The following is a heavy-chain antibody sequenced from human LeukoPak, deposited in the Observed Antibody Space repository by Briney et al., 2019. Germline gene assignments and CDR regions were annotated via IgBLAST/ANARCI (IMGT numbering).Heavy chain of an antibody. D-gene: IGHD1-1*01. J-gene: IGHJ5*02. CDR2: INPSGGST. CDR1: GYTFTSYY. Sequence: GASVKVSCKASGYTFTSYYMHWVRQAPGQGLEWMGIINPSGGSTSYAQKFQGRVTMTRDTSTSTVYMELSSLRSEDTAVYYCARDRSGKDDPSCFDPWGQGTLVTVSS. V-gene: IGHV1-46*01. CDR3: ARDRSGKDDPSCFDP.